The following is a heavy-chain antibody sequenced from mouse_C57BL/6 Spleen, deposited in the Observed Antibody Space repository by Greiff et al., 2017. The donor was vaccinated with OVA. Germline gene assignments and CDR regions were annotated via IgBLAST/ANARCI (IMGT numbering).Heavy chain of an antibody. CDR1: GFTFTDYY. CDR3: ARTSTVVARGFDY. Sequence: EVKLVESGGGLVQPGGSLSLSCAASGFTFTDYYMSWVRQPPGKALEWLGFIRNKANGYTTEYSASVKGRFTISRDNSQSILYLQMNALRAEDSATYYCARTSTVVARGFDYWGQGTTLTVSS. D-gene: IGHD1-1*01. CDR2: IRNKANGYTT. V-gene: IGHV7-3*01. J-gene: IGHJ2*01.